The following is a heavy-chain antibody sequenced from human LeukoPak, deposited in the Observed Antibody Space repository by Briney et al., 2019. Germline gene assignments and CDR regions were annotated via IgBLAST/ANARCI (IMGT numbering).Heavy chain of an antibody. CDR3: ARAVCYGCYYDSSGYYYFDY. CDR2: IIPIFGTA. Sequence: GASVKVSCKASGGTFSSYAISWVRQAPGQGLEWMGGIIPIFGTANYAQKFQGRVTITADESTSTAYMELSSLRSEDTAVYYCARAVCYGCYYDSSGYYYFDYWGQGTLVTVSS. V-gene: IGHV1-69*13. CDR1: GGTFSSYA. D-gene: IGHD3-22*01. J-gene: IGHJ4*02.